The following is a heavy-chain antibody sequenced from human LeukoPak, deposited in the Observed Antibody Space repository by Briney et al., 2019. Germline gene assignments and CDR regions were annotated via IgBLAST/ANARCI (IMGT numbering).Heavy chain of an antibody. D-gene: IGHD6-13*01. CDR2: ITDSSTST. Sequence: PGGSLRLSCAASGFTFNNYVMNWVRQAPGKGLEWVSAITDSSTSTYYADSVKGRFTISRHNFKNTLYLQMNSLRAEDTAVYYCAKGSSSSRPYYFDYWGQGTLVTVSS. CDR3: AKGSSSSRPYYFDY. CDR1: GFTFNNYV. J-gene: IGHJ4*02. V-gene: IGHV3-23*01.